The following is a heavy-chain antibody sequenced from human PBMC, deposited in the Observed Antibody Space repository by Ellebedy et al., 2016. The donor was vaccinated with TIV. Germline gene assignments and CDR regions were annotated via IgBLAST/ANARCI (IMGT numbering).Heavy chain of an antibody. J-gene: IGHJ6*03. CDR1: GGSISSYY. CDR2: IYYSGST. Sequence: GSLRLXCTVSGGSISSYYWSWIRQPPGKGLEWIGYIYYSGSTNYNPSLKSRVTMSVDTSKNQFSLKLSSVTAADTAVYYCTREVPGDYVPPYYMDVWGKGTTVTVSS. D-gene: IGHD4-17*01. CDR3: TREVPGDYVPPYYMDV. V-gene: IGHV4-59*12.